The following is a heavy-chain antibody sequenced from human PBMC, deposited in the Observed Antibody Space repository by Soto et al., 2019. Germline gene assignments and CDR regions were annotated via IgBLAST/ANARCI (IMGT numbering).Heavy chain of an antibody. D-gene: IGHD2-15*01. J-gene: IGHJ6*02. CDR3: ARDRGYDAHDYYYNAMDV. V-gene: IGHV3-21*01. Sequence: PGWSLRLSCVSSVFTFMSYTMKWVRQAPGKGLEWVSAIRGFSPYTFYAGSVKGRFTISRDNAKNSLYLQMNSLRAEDTAVYYCARDRGYDAHDYYYNAMDVWGQGTMVTVSS. CDR1: VFTFMSYT. CDR2: IRGFSPYT.